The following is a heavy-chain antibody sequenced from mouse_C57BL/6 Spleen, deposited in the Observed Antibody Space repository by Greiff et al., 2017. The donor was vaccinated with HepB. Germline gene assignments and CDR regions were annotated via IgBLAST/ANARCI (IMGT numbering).Heavy chain of an antibody. CDR2: ISSGGDYI. J-gene: IGHJ4*01. V-gene: IGHV5-9-1*02. Sequence: EVKLVESGAGLVKPGGSLKLSCAASGFTFSSYAMSWVRQTPEKRLEWVAYISSGGDYIYYADTVKGRFTISRDNARNTLYLQMSSLKSEDTAMYYCTRVNDYDEGAMDYWGQGTSVTVSS. CDR1: GFTFSSYA. D-gene: IGHD2-4*01. CDR3: TRVNDYDEGAMDY.